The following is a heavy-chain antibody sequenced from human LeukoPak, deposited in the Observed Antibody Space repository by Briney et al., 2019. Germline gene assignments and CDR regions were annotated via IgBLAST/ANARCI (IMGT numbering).Heavy chain of an antibody. J-gene: IGHJ4*02. CDR2: IYPRDGST. CDR1: GYTFTSNY. Sequence: GASVKVSCTASGYTFTSNYIHWVRQAPGQGLEWMGMIYPRDGSTSYAQKFQGRVTVTRDTSTSTVHMELSGLRSEDTAVYYCAREGAGWELFDYWGQGTLVTVSS. CDR3: AREGAGWELFDY. D-gene: IGHD1-26*01. V-gene: IGHV1-46*01.